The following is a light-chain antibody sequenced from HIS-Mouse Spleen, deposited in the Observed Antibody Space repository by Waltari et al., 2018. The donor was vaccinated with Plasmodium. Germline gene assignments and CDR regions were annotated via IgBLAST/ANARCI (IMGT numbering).Light chain of an antibody. Sequence: QSALTQPASVSGSPGQSITISCTGTSSDVGSYTLVSWYQQHPGKAPKLMIYEGSKRPSGVSNRFSDSKYGNKASLTISGLQAEDEADYYCCSYAGSSTYVFGTGTKVTVL. J-gene: IGLJ1*01. V-gene: IGLV2-23*01. CDR1: SSDVGSYTL. CDR3: CSYAGSSTYV. CDR2: EGS.